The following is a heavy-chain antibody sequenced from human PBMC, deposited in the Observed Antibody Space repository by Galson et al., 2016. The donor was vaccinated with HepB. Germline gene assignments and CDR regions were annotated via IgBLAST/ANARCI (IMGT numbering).Heavy chain of an antibody. D-gene: IGHD1-26*01. CDR1: GSTFSSYA. CDR3: ARPQREGGNYYSFDY. CDR2: IIPIFRTT. Sequence: SVKVSCKASGSTFSSYALSWVRQAPGQGLEWMGRIIPIFRTTNYAQKFQGRVSITADESTSTAYMELSSLRSEDTAVYYCARPQREGGNYYSFDYWGQGTLVTVSS. V-gene: IGHV1-69*13. J-gene: IGHJ4*02.